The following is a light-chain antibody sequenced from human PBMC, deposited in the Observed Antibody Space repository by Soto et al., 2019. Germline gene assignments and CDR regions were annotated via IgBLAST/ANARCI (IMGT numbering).Light chain of an antibody. V-gene: IGKV3-20*01. CDR3: QQYASSPLT. CDR1: QSVGRNY. J-gene: IGKJ4*01. CDR2: GAS. Sequence: EIVLTQSPGTLSLSPGERATLSCRASQSVGRNYLAWYQQKPGQAPRLLIHGASSRATGIPDRFSGSGSGKDFTLTLSRLEPEDFAVYYCQQYASSPLTFGGGTKVEIK.